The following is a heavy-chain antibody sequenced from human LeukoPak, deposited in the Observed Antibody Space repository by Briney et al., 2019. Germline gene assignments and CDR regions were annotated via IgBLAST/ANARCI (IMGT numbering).Heavy chain of an antibody. CDR3: ARDWGREFFDY. V-gene: IGHV3-48*03. Sequence: PGGSLRLSCAASGCTFSSYEMNWVRQAPGKGPEWVSYISSSGSTIYYADSVKGRFTISRDNAKNSLYLQMNRLRAEDTAVYYCARDWGREFFDYWGQGTLVTVSS. CDR1: GCTFSSYE. D-gene: IGHD3-10*01. CDR2: ISSSGSTI. J-gene: IGHJ4*02.